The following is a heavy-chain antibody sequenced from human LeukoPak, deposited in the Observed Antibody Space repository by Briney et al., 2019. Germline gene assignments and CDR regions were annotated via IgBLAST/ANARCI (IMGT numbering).Heavy chain of an antibody. Sequence: PSETLSLTCAVYDGSFSGYYWGWLRQPPGKGLEWIGGINHSGSTNYNPSLKSRVTISLDTSKSQFSLKVRYVTAADTAVYYCARGLNDSWTGENYWGQGTLVTVSS. J-gene: IGHJ4*02. CDR3: ARGLNDSWTGENY. V-gene: IGHV4-34*01. CDR2: INHSGST. D-gene: IGHD3-3*01. CDR1: DGSFSGYY.